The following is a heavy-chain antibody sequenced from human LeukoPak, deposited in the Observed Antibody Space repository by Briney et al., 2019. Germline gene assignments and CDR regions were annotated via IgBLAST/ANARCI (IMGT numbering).Heavy chain of an antibody. CDR2: INPSGGST. D-gene: IGHD5-18*01. CDR3: ARDLRRKGRGYSYGYDAFDI. V-gene: IGHV1-46*01. CDR1: GYTFTSYY. J-gene: IGHJ3*02. Sequence: GASVKVSCKASGYTFTSYYMHWVRQAPGQRLQWMGIINPSGGSTSYAQKFQGRVTMTRDMSTSTVYMELSSLRSEDTAVYYCARDLRRKGRGYSYGYDAFDIWGQGTMVTVSS.